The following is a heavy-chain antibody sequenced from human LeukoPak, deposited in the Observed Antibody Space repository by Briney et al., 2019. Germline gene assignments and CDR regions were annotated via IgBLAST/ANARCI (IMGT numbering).Heavy chain of an antibody. D-gene: IGHD3-3*01. V-gene: IGHV4-59*01. Sequence: SETLSLTCTVSGGSISSYYWSWIRQPPGKGLEWIGYIYYSGSTNYNPSLKSRVTISVDTSKNQFSLKLSSVTAADTAVYYCASITTFGVVINWGQGTLVTVSS. J-gene: IGHJ4*02. CDR1: GGSISSYY. CDR3: ASITTFGVVIN. CDR2: IYYSGST.